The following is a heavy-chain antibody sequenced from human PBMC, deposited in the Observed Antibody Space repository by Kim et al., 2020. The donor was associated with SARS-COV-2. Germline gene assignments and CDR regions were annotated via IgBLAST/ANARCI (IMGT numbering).Heavy chain of an antibody. Sequence: YRAHSIKGRSTISRDNSKNTLYLDMNSLRAEDTARYYCAKGPNCYQGMDVWGQGTTVTVSS. J-gene: IGHJ6*02. D-gene: IGHD1-1*01. V-gene: IGHV3-23*01. CDR3: AKGPNCYQGMDV.